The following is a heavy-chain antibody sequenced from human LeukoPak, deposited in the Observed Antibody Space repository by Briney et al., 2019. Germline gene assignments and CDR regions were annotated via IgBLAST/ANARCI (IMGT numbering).Heavy chain of an antibody. V-gene: IGHV3-23*01. CDR2: ISSSGGTA. D-gene: IGHD6-19*01. Sequence: GGSLRLSCVASGFSFNIYAMNWVRQAPGKGLEWISAISSSGGTAYYADSVKGRFTISRDNSKNTMYLQMSSLRAEDTAVYYRAKAHIGFKDRIAVAAVLDYWGQGSLVTVSS. CDR1: GFSFNIYA. CDR3: AKAHIGFKDRIAVAAVLDY. J-gene: IGHJ4*02.